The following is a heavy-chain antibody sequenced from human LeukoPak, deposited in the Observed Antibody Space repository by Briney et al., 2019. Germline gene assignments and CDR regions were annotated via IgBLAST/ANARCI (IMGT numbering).Heavy chain of an antibody. CDR3: AHIARDSSGYYYGYYYYYMDV. D-gene: IGHD3-22*01. V-gene: IGHV2-5*02. CDR2: IYWDDDK. J-gene: IGHJ6*03. Sequence: SGPTLVNPTQTLTLTCTFSGFSLSTSGVGVGWIRQPPGKALEWLALIYWDDDKRYSPSLKSRLTITKDTSKNQVVLTMTNMDPVDTATYYCAHIARDSSGYYYGYYYYYMDVWGKGTTVTVSS. CDR1: GFSLSTSGVG.